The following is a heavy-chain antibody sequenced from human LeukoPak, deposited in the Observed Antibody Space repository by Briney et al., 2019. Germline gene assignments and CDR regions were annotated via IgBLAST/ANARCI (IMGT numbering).Heavy chain of an antibody. CDR3: ARAVLNLDY. D-gene: IGHD2-8*01. CDR2: IYHSGST. CDR1: GGSISSSYW. V-gene: IGHV4-4*02. J-gene: IGHJ4*02. Sequence: PSETLSLTCAVSGGSISSSYWWSWVRQPPGKGLEWIGEIYHSGSTNYNPSLKSRVTMSVGTSKNHFSLKLNSVTAADTALYYCARAVLNLDYWGQGTLVTVSS.